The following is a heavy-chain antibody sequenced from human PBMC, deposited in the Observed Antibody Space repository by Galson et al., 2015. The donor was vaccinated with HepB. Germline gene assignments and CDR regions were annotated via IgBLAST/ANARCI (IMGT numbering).Heavy chain of an antibody. Sequence: SVQVSCKASGYTFTSYGISWVRQAPGQGLEWMGWISAYNGNTNYAQNLQGRVTMTTDTSTSTAYMDLRSLRSDDTAVYYCASVTSGSYFDYWGQGTLVTVSS. J-gene: IGHJ4*02. CDR1: GYTFTSYG. CDR3: ASVTSGSYFDY. CDR2: ISAYNGNT. V-gene: IGHV1-18*04. D-gene: IGHD1-26*01.